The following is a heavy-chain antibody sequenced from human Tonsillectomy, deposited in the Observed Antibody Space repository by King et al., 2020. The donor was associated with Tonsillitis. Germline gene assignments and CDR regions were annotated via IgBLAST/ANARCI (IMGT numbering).Heavy chain of an antibody. D-gene: IGHD2-15*01. CDR2: IIPIFGAT. CDR1: GGTFNNYG. Sequence: QLVQSGAEVKKPGSSLKVSCKASGGTFNNYGISWVRQAPGHGLEWMGGIIPIFGATNYAQKVQARVTLTANESTRTAYMELSSLRSDDPAVYYCAGRGIINYGMDVWGQGTTVIVSS. V-gene: IGHV1-69*01. J-gene: IGHJ6*02. CDR3: AGRGIINYGMDV.